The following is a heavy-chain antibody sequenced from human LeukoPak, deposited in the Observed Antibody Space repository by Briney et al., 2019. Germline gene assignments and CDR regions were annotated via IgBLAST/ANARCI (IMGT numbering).Heavy chain of an antibody. J-gene: IGHJ1*01. CDR2: IYYSGST. CDR3: ASPKPDYDILTGYYKREYFQH. Sequence: SETLSLTCTVSGGSISSSSYYWGWIRQPPGKGLEWIGSIYYSGSTYYNPSLKSRVTISVDTSKNQFSLKLSSATAADTAVYYCASPKPDYDILTGYYKREYFQHWGQGTLVTVSS. D-gene: IGHD3-9*01. CDR1: GGSISSSSYY. V-gene: IGHV4-39*01.